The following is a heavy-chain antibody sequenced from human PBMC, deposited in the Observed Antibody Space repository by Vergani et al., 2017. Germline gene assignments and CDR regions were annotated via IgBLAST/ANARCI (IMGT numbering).Heavy chain of an antibody. J-gene: IGHJ4*02. CDR3: ARHTTYTDS. D-gene: IGHD1-1*01. CDR1: EYSFGNYW. CDR2: IYPADSDT. Sequence: EVALVQSGPEMRKPGESLKISCKGSEYSFGNYWIGWVRQMPGKGLAWLGIIYPADSDTRYSPSFQGQVTISADKSISTAFLQWDSLKASDTALYYCARHTTYTDSWGQGTLVTVSS. V-gene: IGHV5-51*01.